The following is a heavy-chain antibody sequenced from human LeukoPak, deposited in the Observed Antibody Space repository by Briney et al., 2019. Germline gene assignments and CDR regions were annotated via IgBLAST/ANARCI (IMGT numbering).Heavy chain of an antibody. CDR3: ARGAWATRLGS. CDR2: IYESGTT. V-gene: IGHV4-34*01. D-gene: IGHD2-15*01. Sequence: SETPSLTCAVYGESLNSYYWSWVRQPPGEGLEWIGEIYESGTTEYNPSLKSRVTISMVPSKQQFSLSLSSVTAADTAVYYCARGAWATRLGSWGLGTPVIVSS. J-gene: IGHJ4*02. CDR1: GESLNSYY.